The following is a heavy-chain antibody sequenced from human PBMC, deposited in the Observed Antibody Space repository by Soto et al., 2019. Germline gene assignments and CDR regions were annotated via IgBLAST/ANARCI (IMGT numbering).Heavy chain of an antibody. D-gene: IGHD2-8*02. Sequence: QVQLVESGGGVVQPGRSLRLSCAVSGFTVSTYGMHWVRQAPGKGLESVAVISRDGGTKYYADSVKGRFTISRDNSRNTLFLEMNSLRSDDMAVYYCTGEVASGYWGQGTLVTVSS. V-gene: IGHV3-30*03. CDR3: TGEVASGY. CDR2: ISRDGGTK. CDR1: GFTVSTYG. J-gene: IGHJ4*02.